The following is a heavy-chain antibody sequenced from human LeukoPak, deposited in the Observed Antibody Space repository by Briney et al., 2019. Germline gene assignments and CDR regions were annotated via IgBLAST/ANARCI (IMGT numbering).Heavy chain of an antibody. CDR3: ARVLMIVVVPYAFDI. CDR2: ISAYNGNT. Sequence: GASVKVSCKASGYTFISYGISWVRQAPRQGLEWMGWISAYNGNTNYAQKLQGRVTMTTDTSTSTAYMELRSLRSDDTAVYYCARVLMIVVVPYAFDIWGQGTMVTVSS. D-gene: IGHD3-22*01. V-gene: IGHV1-18*01. J-gene: IGHJ3*02. CDR1: GYTFISYG.